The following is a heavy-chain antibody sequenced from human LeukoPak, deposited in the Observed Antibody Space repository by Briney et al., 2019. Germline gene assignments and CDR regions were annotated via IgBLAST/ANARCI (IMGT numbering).Heavy chain of an antibody. Sequence: KPSETLSLTCTVSGYSISSGYYWGWIRQPPGKGLEWIGSIYHSGSTYYNPSLKSRVTISVDTSKNQFPLKLSSVTAADTAVYYCAREVCSGGSCYGCDPWGQGTLVTVSS. V-gene: IGHV4-38-2*02. J-gene: IGHJ5*02. CDR3: AREVCSGGSCYGCDP. D-gene: IGHD2-15*01. CDR2: IYHSGST. CDR1: GYSISSGYY.